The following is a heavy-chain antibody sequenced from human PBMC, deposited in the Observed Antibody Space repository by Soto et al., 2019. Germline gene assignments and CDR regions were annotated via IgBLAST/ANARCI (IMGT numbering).Heavy chain of an antibody. Sequence: GASVKVSCKASGYTFTSYYMHWVRQAPGQGLEWMGKINPSGGSTSYAQKFQGRVTMTRDTSTSTVYMELSSLRSEDTAVYYCARDSGSIAAADPTNYYFDYWGQGTLVTVSS. V-gene: IGHV1-46*03. CDR2: INPSGGST. J-gene: IGHJ4*02. CDR1: GYTFTSYY. CDR3: ARDSGSIAAADPTNYYFDY. D-gene: IGHD6-13*01.